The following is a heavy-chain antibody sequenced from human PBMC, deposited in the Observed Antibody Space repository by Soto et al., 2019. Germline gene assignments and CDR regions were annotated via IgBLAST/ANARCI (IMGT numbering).Heavy chain of an antibody. J-gene: IGHJ3*01. V-gene: IGHV2-5*02. Sequence: QITLKESGPTLVKPTQALTLTCTFSGFSLSTSGVGVGWIRQPPGKALEWLALIYWDDDKRYSPSVKSRLTITKDTSNNQVVLTMADMDPVDTATYFGAHGLETRFCNTAGCRGACESWGQGTVVTVSS. D-gene: IGHD2-2*01. CDR1: GFSLSTSGVG. CDR2: IYWDDDK. CDR3: AHGLETRFCNTAGCRGACES.